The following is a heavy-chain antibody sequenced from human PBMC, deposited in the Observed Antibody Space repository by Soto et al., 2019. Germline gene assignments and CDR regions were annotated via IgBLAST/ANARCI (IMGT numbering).Heavy chain of an antibody. J-gene: IGHJ4*02. CDR3: ARDIGDGYNYGLGEHDY. V-gene: IGHV3-21*01. CDR1: GFTFSSYS. D-gene: IGHD5-12*01. Sequence: GGSLRLSCAASGFTFSSYSMNWVRQAPGKGLEWVSSISSSSSYIYYADSVKGRFTISRDNAKNSLYLQMNSLRAEDTAVYYCARDIGDGYNYGLGEHDYWGQGTLVTVSS. CDR2: ISSSSSYI.